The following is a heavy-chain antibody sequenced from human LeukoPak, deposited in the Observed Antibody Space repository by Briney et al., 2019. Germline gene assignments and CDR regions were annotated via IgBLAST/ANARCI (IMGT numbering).Heavy chain of an antibody. V-gene: IGHV1-46*01. Sequence: ASVKVSCMASGYTFTSYYMHWVRQAPGQGLEWMGIINPRGGSTSYAQKFQGRVTMTRDTSTRTVYMELSSLRCEDTAVYYCAKNGNLGSSSWYWFDPWGQGTLVTVSS. D-gene: IGHD6-13*01. CDR1: GYTFTSYY. J-gene: IGHJ5*02. CDR2: INPRGGST. CDR3: AKNGNLGSSSWYWFDP.